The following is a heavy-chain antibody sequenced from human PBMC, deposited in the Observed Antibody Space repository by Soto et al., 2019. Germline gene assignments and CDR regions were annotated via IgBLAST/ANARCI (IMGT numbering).Heavy chain of an antibody. D-gene: IGHD1-7*01. CDR2: MNPAGGYT. Sequence: QVQLVQSGAEVKKPGASVKVSCKPSGYTFTSYYMHWVRQAPGQGLEWMGIMNPAGGYTSYAQKCQGRVTMTSDTSTSTVYMELSSLRSEDTAVYYCVRGGDWNSGFDPWGQGTLVTVSS. CDR3: VRGGDWNSGFDP. J-gene: IGHJ5*02. V-gene: IGHV1-46*01. CDR1: GYTFTSYY.